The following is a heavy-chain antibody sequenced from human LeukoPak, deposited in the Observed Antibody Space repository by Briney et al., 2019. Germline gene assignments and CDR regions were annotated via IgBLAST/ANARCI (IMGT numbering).Heavy chain of an antibody. CDR1: GFTFSSYA. J-gene: IGHJ6*02. Sequence: GGSLRLSCAASGFTFSSYAMSWARQTPEKGLEWVSTVSGSGSRTHYADSVKGRFTISRDNSKSTLYLQMNSLRAEDTAVYHCAKTLRDLEWLTGELDVWGQGTAVTVSS. V-gene: IGHV3-23*01. CDR3: AKTLRDLEWLTGELDV. CDR2: VSGSGSRT. D-gene: IGHD3-3*01.